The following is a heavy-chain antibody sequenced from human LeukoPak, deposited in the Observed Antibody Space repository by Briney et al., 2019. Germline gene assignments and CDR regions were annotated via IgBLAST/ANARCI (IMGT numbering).Heavy chain of an antibody. CDR2: IYYSGST. CDR3: ARDLPYCSGGSCSN. Sequence: PSETLSLTCTVPGHPISSYHWSSIPQPPGKGLEWNRYIYYSGSTNYNPSLTSRVTISVDPSKNQFSLKLSSAPAADTAVYYCARDLPYCSGGSCSNWGQGTLVTVSS. D-gene: IGHD2-15*01. V-gene: IGHV4-59*01. CDR1: GHPISSYH. J-gene: IGHJ4*02.